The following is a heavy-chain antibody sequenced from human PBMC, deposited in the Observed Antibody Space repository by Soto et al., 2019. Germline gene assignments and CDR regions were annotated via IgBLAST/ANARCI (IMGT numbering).Heavy chain of an antibody. J-gene: IGHJ6*02. D-gene: IGHD2-2*01. V-gene: IGHV6-1*01. CDR2: AYYRSKWYN. CDR1: GDSVSSNSAA. Sequence: SQTLSLTCVISGDSVSSNSAAWNWIRQSPSRGLEWLGRAYYRSKWYNDYAVSVKSRITINPDTSKNQFSLQLNSVTPEDTAVYYCARDPGRIVVVPAASYYGMDVWAQGTTVTVSS. CDR3: ARDPGRIVVVPAASYYGMDV.